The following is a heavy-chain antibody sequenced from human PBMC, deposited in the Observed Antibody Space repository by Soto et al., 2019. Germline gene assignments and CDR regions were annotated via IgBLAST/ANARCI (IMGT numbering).Heavy chain of an antibody. V-gene: IGHV2-5*01. CDR2: IYWNDDK. CDR1: GFLLTTSGVG. J-gene: IGHJ4*02. CDR3: AHRLGSRGSFDY. Sequence: QITLKESGPTLVNPTQTLTLTCTFSGFLLTTSGVGVGWIRQPPGKAPEWLALIYWNDDKRYSPSLRSRLTITKGTSKNQGVLTMTDMDPVDTATYYSAHRLGSRGSFDYGGQGSLVTGSS. D-gene: IGHD6-25*01.